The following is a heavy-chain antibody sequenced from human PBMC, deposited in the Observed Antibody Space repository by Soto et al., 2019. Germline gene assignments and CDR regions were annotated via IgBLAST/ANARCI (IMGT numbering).Heavy chain of an antibody. V-gene: IGHV4-31*03. CDR2: IYYTGST. CDR1: GGSISSGGYY. D-gene: IGHD3-22*01. J-gene: IGHJ5*02. CDR3: ARDVSRDYYASSGRFDP. Sequence: SETLSLTCTVSGGSISSGGYYWIWIRQHPGKGLEWIGYIYYTGSTYYNPSLKSRVTISVDTSKNQFSLKLNSVNAADTAVYYCARDVSRDYYASSGRFDPWGQGTLVTVSS.